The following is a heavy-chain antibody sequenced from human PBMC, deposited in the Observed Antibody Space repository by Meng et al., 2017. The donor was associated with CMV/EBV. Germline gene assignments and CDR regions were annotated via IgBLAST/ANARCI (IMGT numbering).Heavy chain of an antibody. Sequence: GESLKISCAASGFTFDDYGMSWVRQAPGKGLEWVSGINWNGGSTGYADSVKGRFTISRDNAKNSLYLQMNSLRAEDTALYYCARVEILEWFYRGWDQGTLVTVSS. V-gene: IGHV3-20*04. CDR2: INWNGGST. CDR1: GFTFDDYG. J-gene: IGHJ4*02. D-gene: IGHD3-3*01. CDR3: ARVEILEWFYRG.